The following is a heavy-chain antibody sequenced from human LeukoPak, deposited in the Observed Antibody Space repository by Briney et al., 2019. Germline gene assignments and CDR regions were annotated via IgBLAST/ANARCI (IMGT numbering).Heavy chain of an antibody. Sequence: SETLSLTCTVSGGSISSGGYYWSWIRQHPGQGLEWIVYIYYSGSTYYYPSLKSRVTISVDTSKNQSSLKLSTVTAADTAVYYCARDRLGYCSSTSCTYYYYGMDVWGQGTTVTVSS. CDR1: GGSISSGGYY. D-gene: IGHD2-2*01. V-gene: IGHV4-31*03. CDR3: ARDRLGYCSSTSCTYYYYGMDV. CDR2: IYYSGST. J-gene: IGHJ6*02.